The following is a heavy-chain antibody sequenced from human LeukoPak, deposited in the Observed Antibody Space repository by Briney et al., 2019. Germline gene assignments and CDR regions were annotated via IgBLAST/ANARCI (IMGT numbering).Heavy chain of an antibody. CDR1: GFTFSSYS. V-gene: IGHV3-48*01. J-gene: IGHJ4*02. CDR3: ARDKVVGATYFDD. Sequence: PGGSLRLSCAASGFTFSSYSMNWVRQAPGKGLEWVSYISSSSSTIYYADSVKGRFTISRDNAKNSLYLQMDSLRVEDTAVYYCARDKVVGATYFDDWGQGTLVTVSS. CDR2: ISSSSSTI. D-gene: IGHD1-26*01.